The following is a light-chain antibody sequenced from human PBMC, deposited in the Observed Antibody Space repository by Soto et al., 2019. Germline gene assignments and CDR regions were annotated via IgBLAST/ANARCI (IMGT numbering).Light chain of an antibody. V-gene: IGKV1-39*01. Sequence: DIQMTQSPSSLSASLEYRVTMSSRTSQSISIYLNWYQQTPGKATKLMIYAASSLQSGVPSRFSADGSGTDFTLTLRSLQPEDFADYYCQQSSSTPPFTFGPGTKVDIK. J-gene: IGKJ3*01. CDR2: AAS. CDR3: QQSSSTPPFT. CDR1: QSISIY.